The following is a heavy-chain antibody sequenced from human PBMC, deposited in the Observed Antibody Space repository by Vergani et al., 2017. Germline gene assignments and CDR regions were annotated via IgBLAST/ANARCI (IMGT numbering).Heavy chain of an antibody. CDR2: IIPIFGTA. D-gene: IGHD2-2*01. CDR3: ASQPTYCSSTSCYVDY. J-gene: IGHJ4*02. Sequence: QVQLVQSGAEVKKPGSSVKVSCKASGGTFSSYAISWVRQAPGQGLEWMGGIIPIFGTANYAQKFQGRVTITADESTSTAYMELSRLRSEDTAVYYCASQPTYCSSTSCYVDYWGQGTLVTVSS. CDR1: GGTFSSYA. V-gene: IGHV1-69*01.